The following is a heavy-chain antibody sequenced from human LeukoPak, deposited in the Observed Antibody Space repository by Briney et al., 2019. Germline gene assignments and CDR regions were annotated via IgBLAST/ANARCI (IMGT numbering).Heavy chain of an antibody. CDR3: ARPAAAGTSFSAFDM. CDR2: ISSNGGST. CDR1: GFTFSTYA. V-gene: IGHV3-64*01. J-gene: IGHJ3*02. D-gene: IGHD6-13*01. Sequence: PGGSLRLSCTASGFTFSTYAMHWVRRAPGKGLECVSAISSNGGSTYYANSVKGRFTISRDNSKNTLYLQMDSLRAEDMAVYYCARPAAAGTSFSAFDMWGQGTMVTVSP.